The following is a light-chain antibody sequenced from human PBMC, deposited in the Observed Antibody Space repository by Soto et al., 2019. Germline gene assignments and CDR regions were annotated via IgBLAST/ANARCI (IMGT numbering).Light chain of an antibody. Sequence: EIVLTQSPATLSLSPGERATLSCRASQSVSSHLAWFQQKPGQAPRLLIYDASNRAPGIPARFSGSGSGTDFTLTINSLEPEDFAVYYCQQRVHWPPITFGQGTRLEIK. CDR2: DAS. V-gene: IGKV3-11*01. CDR1: QSVSSH. CDR3: QQRVHWPPIT. J-gene: IGKJ5*01.